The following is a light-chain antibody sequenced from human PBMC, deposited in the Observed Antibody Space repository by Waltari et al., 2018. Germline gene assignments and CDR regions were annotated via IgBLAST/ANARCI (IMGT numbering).Light chain of an antibody. CDR1: QTISRY. J-gene: IGKJ1*01. CDR3: QQSYSFTRT. V-gene: IGKV1-39*01. CDR2: AAS. Sequence: DIQMTQSPSSLSASVGDRVTITCRASQTISRYLNWYQQKPWKAPNLLIYAASSMQSGVPSRFSGSGSGRDFTLIITSLQPEDFATYYCQQSYSFTRTFGQGTKVEIK.